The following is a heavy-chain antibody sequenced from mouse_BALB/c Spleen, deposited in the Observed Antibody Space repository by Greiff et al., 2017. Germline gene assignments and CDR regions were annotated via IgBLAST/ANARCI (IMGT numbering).Heavy chain of an antibody. CDR2: ISSGGSYT. D-gene: IGHD3-1*01. CDR1: GFTFSSYG. CDR3: ARRQRGPLAWFAY. Sequence: EVMLVESGGDLVKPGGSLKLSCAASGFTFSSYGMSWVRQTPDKRLEWVATISSGGSYTYYPDSVKGRFTISRDNAKNTLYLQMSSLKSEDTAMYYCARRQRGPLAWFAYWGQGTLVTVSA. J-gene: IGHJ3*01. V-gene: IGHV5-6*01.